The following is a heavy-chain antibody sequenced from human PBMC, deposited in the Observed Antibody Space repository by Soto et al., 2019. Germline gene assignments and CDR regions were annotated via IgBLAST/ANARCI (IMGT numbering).Heavy chain of an antibody. CDR3: ARGGGSTKVDY. D-gene: IGHD2-2*01. Sequence: QVQLQESGPGLVKPSQTLSLTCTVSGGSITSRGYYWSWIRQHPGEGLEWIGFTSNSGSTSYNPSLESRVTISVDTSSNQFSLNLKSVTAADTAVYYCARGGGSTKVDYWGQGTLVTVSP. CDR1: GGSITSRGYY. CDR2: TSNSGST. V-gene: IGHV4-31*03. J-gene: IGHJ4*02.